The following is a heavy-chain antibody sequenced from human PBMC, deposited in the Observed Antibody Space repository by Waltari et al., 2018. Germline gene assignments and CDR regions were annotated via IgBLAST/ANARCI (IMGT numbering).Heavy chain of an antibody. J-gene: IGHJ4*02. Sequence: QVQLQESGPGLVKPSETLSLTCTVSGGSVSSGSYYWSWIRQPPGKGLEWIGYIYYSGGTNYNPSLKSRVTISVDTSKNQFSLKLSSVTAADTAVYYCAREGDSGYDFGYWGQGTLVTVSS. CDR3: AREGDSGYDFGY. V-gene: IGHV4-61*01. D-gene: IGHD5-12*01. CDR1: GGSVSSGSYY. CDR2: IYYSGGT.